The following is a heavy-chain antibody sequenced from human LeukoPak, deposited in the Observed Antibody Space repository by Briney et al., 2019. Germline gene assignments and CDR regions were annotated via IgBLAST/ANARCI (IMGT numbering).Heavy chain of an antibody. CDR3: ASGEAIVGALLN. Sequence: PGGSLRLSCAASGFTFSSYSMNWVRQAPGKGLEWVSSISSSSSYIYYADSVKGRFTISRDNAKNSLYLQMNSLRAEDTALYHCASGEAIVGALLNWGQGTLVTVSS. CDR2: ISSSSSYI. V-gene: IGHV3-21*04. D-gene: IGHD1-26*01. J-gene: IGHJ4*02. CDR1: GFTFSSYS.